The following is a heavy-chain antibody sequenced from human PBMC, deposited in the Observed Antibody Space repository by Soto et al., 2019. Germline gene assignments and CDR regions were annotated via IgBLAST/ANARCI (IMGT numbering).Heavy chain of an antibody. J-gene: IGHJ6*02. D-gene: IGHD3-3*01. V-gene: IGHV4-30-4*01. CDR1: GGSISSGDYY. CDR2: IYYSGST. CDR3: ARLRWYYYYGMDV. Sequence: SETLSLTCTVSGGSISSGDYYWSWIRQPPGKGLEWIGYIYYSGSTYYNPSLKSRVTISVDTSKNQLSLKLSSVTAADTAVYYCARLRWYYYYGMDVWGQGTTVTVSS.